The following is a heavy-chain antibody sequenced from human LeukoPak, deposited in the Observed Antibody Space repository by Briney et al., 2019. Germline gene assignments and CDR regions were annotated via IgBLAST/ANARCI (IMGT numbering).Heavy chain of an antibody. CDR3: AREGGT. CDR1: GGSISGYY. CDR2: IYYSGST. Sequence: SETLSLTCTVSGGSISGYYWSWIRQPPGKGLEWIGYIYYSGSTNYNPPLKSRVTISVDTSKNQFSLKLSSVAAADTAVYYCAREGGTWGQGTLVTVSS. V-gene: IGHV4-59*01. D-gene: IGHD3-16*01. J-gene: IGHJ5*02.